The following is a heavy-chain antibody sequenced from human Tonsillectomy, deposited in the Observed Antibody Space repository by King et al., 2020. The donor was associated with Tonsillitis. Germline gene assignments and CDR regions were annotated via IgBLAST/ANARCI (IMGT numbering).Heavy chain of an antibody. CDR2: ISSSGSTI. CDR3: ARDRGYLSAEYFQH. CDR1: GFTFSDYY. V-gene: IGHV3-11*01. J-gene: IGHJ1*01. Sequence: VQLVESGGGLVKPGGSLRLSCAASGFTFSDYYMSWIRQAPGKGLEWVSYISSSGSTIYYAVSVKGRFTISRDNAKNSLYLQMKTLRAEDTAVYYCARDRGYLSAEYFQHWGQGTLVTVSS. D-gene: IGHD3-22*01.